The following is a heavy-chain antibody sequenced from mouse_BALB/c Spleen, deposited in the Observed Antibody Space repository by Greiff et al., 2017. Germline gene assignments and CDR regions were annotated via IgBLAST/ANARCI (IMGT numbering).Heavy chain of an antibody. J-gene: IGHJ4*01. CDR3: TRGVNRYDAMDY. D-gene: IGHD2-13*01. CDR2: IDPETGGT. V-gene: IGHV1-15*01. CDR1: GYTFTDYE. Sequence: VQLQHSGAELVRPGASVTLSCKASGYTFTDYEMHWVKQTPVHGLEWIGAIDPETGGTAYNQKFKGKATLTADKSSSTAYMELRSLTSEDSAVYYCTRGVNRYDAMDYWGQGTSVTVSS.